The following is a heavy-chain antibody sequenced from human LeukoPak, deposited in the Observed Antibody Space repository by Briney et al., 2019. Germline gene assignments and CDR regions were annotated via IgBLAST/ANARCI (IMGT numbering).Heavy chain of an antibody. D-gene: IGHD2-15*01. CDR3: AKDLPSLLHY. CDR1: GFTVSSNY. J-gene: IGHJ4*02. CDR2: IYSGGST. Sequence: GGSLRLSCAASGFTVSSNYMSWVRQAPGKGLEWVSVIYSGGSTYYADSVKGRFTISRDNSKNTLYPQMNSLRAEDTAVYYCAKDLPSLLHYWGQGTLVTVSS. V-gene: IGHV3-53*01.